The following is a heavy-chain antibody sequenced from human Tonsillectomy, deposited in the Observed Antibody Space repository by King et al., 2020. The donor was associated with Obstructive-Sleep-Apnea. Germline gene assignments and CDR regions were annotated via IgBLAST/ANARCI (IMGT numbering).Heavy chain of an antibody. CDR2: LSWNSVSI. V-gene: IGHV3-9*01. D-gene: IGHD1-7*01. CDR3: AKDIENYGFDY. J-gene: IGHJ4*02. CDR1: GFTFDDYA. Sequence: EVQLVESGGGLVQPGRSLRLSCAASGFTFDDYAMHWVRQAPGKGLEWVSGLSWNSVSIGYADSVKGRFTISRDNAKNSLYLQMNSLRAEDTALYYCAKDIENYGFDYWGQGTLVTVSS.